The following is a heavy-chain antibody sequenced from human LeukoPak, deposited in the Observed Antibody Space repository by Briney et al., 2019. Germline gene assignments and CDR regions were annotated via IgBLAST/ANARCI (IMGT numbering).Heavy chain of an antibody. CDR1: GFSFSDYY. D-gene: IGHD3-22*01. J-gene: IGHJ4*02. CDR2: ISSGGSYR. Sequence: PGGSLRLSCAASGFSFSDYYMSWIRQAPGKGLEWVSYISSGGSYRSYADSVKGRFTISRDNAKNSLYLQMNSLRAEDTAVYYCAGGNYYDSSGYYYWGQGTLVTVSS. V-gene: IGHV3-11*06. CDR3: AGGNYYDSSGYYY.